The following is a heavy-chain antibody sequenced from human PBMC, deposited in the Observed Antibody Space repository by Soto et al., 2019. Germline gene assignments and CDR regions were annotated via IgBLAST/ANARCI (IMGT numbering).Heavy chain of an antibody. D-gene: IGHD3-22*01. CDR1: GGSISSGGYY. CDR3: ARDRVTRYYDSSVEGFDP. Sequence: KPSETLSLTCTVSGGSISSGGYYWSWIRQHPGKGLEWIGYIYYSGSTYYNPSLKSRVTISVDTSKNQFSLKLSSVTAADTAVYYCARDRVTRYYDSSVEGFDPWGQGTLVTVSS. CDR2: IYYSGST. V-gene: IGHV4-31*03. J-gene: IGHJ5*02.